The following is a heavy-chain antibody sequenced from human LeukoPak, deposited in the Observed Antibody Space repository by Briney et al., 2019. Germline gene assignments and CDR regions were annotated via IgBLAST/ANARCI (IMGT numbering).Heavy chain of an antibody. Sequence: SETLSLTCAVYGGSFSGYYWSWIRQPPGKGLEWIGEINHSGSTNYNPSLKSRVTISVDTSKNQFSLKLSSATAADTAVYYCARAREDIVVVPAAISLEFDYWGQGTLVTVSS. V-gene: IGHV4-34*01. CDR1: GGSFSGYY. J-gene: IGHJ4*02. CDR3: ARAREDIVVVPAAISLEFDY. CDR2: INHSGST. D-gene: IGHD2-2*01.